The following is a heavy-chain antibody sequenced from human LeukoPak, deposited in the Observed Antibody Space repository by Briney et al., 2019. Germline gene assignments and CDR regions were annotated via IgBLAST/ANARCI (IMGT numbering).Heavy chain of an antibody. D-gene: IGHD2-15*01. CDR1: GYTFTSYY. V-gene: IGHV1-46*01. CDR3: ARERAAGIPGDY. Sequence: ASVRVSCKASGYTFTSYYMHWVRQAPGQGLEWMGIINPSGGSTSYAQKFQGRVTMTRDTPTSTVHMELSSLRSEDTAVYYRARERAAGIPGDYWGQGTLVTVSS. J-gene: IGHJ4*02. CDR2: INPSGGST.